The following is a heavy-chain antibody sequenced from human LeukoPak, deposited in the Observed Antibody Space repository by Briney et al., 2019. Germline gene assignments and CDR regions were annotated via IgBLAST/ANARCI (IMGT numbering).Heavy chain of an antibody. CDR3: VKGRGTGTHDAFDI. CDR1: GFTFDDYA. Sequence: SLRLSCAASGFTFDDYAMHWVRQAPGKGLEWVSGISWNSGSIGYADSVKGRFTISRDNAKNSLYLQMNSLRAEDMALYYCVKGRGTGTHDAFDIWGQGTMVTVSS. D-gene: IGHD1-1*01. J-gene: IGHJ3*02. V-gene: IGHV3-9*03. CDR2: ISWNSGSI.